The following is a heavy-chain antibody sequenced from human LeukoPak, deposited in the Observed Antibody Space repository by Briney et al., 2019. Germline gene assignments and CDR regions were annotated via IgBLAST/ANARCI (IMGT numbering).Heavy chain of an antibody. V-gene: IGHV4-4*07. J-gene: IGHJ4*02. CDR3: ARDFFSVAAEVYFDY. Sequence: SETLSLTCTVSGGSISSYYWSWIRQPAGKGLEWIGRIYTSGSTNYNPSLKSRVTMSVDTSKNQFSLKLSSVTAADTAVYYCARDFFSVAAEVYFDYWGQGTLVTVSS. D-gene: IGHD6-19*01. CDR2: IYTSGST. CDR1: GGSISSYY.